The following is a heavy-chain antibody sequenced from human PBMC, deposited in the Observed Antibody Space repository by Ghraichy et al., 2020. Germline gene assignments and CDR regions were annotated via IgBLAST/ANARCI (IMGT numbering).Heavy chain of an antibody. D-gene: IGHD4-17*01. CDR1: GFAFSDFP. V-gene: IGHV3-23*01. Sequence: GGSLRLSCAASGFAFSDFPRSWVRQGPGKGLEWVSAIDETGDKTYYTDSLKGRFTISRDNSKNTLYLQMNSLRADDTAIYYCAKYVYGDFVNWGQGTLVTVSS. CDR3: AKYVYGDFVN. J-gene: IGHJ4*02. CDR2: IDETGDKT.